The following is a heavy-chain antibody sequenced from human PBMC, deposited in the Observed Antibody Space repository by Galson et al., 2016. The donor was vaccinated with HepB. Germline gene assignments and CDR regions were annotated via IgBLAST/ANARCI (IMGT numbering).Heavy chain of an antibody. CDR2: INAGNDNT. Sequence: SVKVSCKASGYTSNNYNIHWVRQAPGQRLEWMGWINAGNDNTKYSQNFQGRVTITRDTSASTAYMELGSLRSEDTAVYYCASPLPQHHGDYHYYYYGMDVWGQGTTVTVSS. CDR1: GYTSNNYN. J-gene: IGHJ6*01. D-gene: IGHD4-17*01. CDR3: ASPLPQHHGDYHYYYYGMDV. V-gene: IGHV1-3*01.